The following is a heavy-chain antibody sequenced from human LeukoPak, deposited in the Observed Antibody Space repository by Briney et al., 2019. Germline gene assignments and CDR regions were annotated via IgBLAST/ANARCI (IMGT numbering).Heavy chain of an antibody. CDR2: INHSGST. CDR3: ARANWQVVKLYYYIDV. V-gene: IGHV4-34*01. J-gene: IGHJ6*03. Sequence: SETLSLTCAVYGGSFSGYYWSWIRQPPGKGLEWIGEINHSGSTNYNPSLKSRVTISVDTSKNQFSLKLSSVTAADTAVYYCARANWQVVKLYYYIDVWGKGTTVTVSS. CDR1: GGSFSGYY. D-gene: IGHD3-22*01.